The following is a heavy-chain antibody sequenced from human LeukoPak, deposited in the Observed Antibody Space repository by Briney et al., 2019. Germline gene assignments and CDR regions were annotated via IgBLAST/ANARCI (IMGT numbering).Heavy chain of an antibody. J-gene: IGHJ4*02. CDR2: IYPGDSDT. CDR1: GYNFTNYW. D-gene: IGHD3-9*01. V-gene: IGHV5-51*01. CDR3: ARAGQYYDILTGYINCDY. Sequence: GESLKISCKGSGYNFTNYWIGWVRQMPGKGLEWMGIIYPGDSDTRYSPSFQGQVTISADKSISTAYLQWSSLKASDTAMYYCARAGQYYDILTGYINCDYWGQGTLVTVSS.